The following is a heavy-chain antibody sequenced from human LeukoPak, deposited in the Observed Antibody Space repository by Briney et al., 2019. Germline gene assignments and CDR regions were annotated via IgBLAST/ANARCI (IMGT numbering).Heavy chain of an antibody. CDR3: ARGGFDSSGYYYPAGYYYYMDV. D-gene: IGHD3-22*01. CDR2: IIPIFGTA. CDR1: GGTFSSYA. Sequence: SVKVSCKASGGTFSSYAISWVRQAPGQGLEWMGRIIPIFGTANYAQKFQGRVTITTDESTSTAYMELSSLRPEDTAVYYCARGGFDSSGYYYPAGYYYYMDVWGKGTTVTVSS. J-gene: IGHJ6*03. V-gene: IGHV1-69*05.